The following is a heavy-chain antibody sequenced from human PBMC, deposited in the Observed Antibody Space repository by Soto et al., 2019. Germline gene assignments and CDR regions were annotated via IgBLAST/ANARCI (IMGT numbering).Heavy chain of an antibody. V-gene: IGHV3-74*01. D-gene: IGHD6-6*01. CDR2: INTDGSGT. CDR3: LRDRPGPQHHFAY. Sequence: PGGSLRLSCAASGFIFDSDWMHWVRQAPGQGLVWVSRINTDGSGTSYADSVKGRFTISRDNAKNMVYLQMNSLRVEDTAVYYFLRDRPGPQHHFAYWGQGNMVTVSS. J-gene: IGHJ4*02. CDR1: GFIFDSDW.